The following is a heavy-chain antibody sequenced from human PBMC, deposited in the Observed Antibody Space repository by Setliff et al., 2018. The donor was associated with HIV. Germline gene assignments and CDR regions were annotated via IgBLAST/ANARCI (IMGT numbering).Heavy chain of an antibody. J-gene: IGHJ4*02. D-gene: IGHD1-1*01. CDR3: AKSFHGGWNPGDLMDY. CDR2: IRWDGGRT. V-gene: IGHV3-43*01. CDR1: GFTFDDYT. Sequence: LRLSCAASGFTFDDYTMHWVRQAPGKGLEWVSLIRWDGGRTYYADSLKARFTISRDNTKNSLYLQMTSLRTEDTALYYCAKSFHGGWNPGDLMDYWGQGTLVTVSS.